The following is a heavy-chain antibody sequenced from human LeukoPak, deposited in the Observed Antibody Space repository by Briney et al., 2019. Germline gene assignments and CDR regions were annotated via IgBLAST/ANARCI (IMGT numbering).Heavy chain of an antibody. Sequence: SETLSLTCTVSGGSISSGSYYWSWIRQPAGKGLEWIGRIYTSGSTNYNPSLKSRVTISVDTSKNQFSLKLSSVTAADTAVYYCARVVAVAPWYYYYMDVWGKGTTVTVSS. V-gene: IGHV4-61*02. CDR3: ARVVAVAPWYYYYMDV. D-gene: IGHD6-19*01. CDR1: GGSISSGSYY. J-gene: IGHJ6*03. CDR2: IYTSGST.